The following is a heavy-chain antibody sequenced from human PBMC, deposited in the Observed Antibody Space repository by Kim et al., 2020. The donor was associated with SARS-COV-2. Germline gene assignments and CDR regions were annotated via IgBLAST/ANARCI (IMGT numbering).Heavy chain of an antibody. CDR2: IVVGSGNT. Sequence: SVKVSCKASGFTFTSSAMQWVRQARGQRLEWIGWIVVGSGNTNYAQKFQERVTITRDMSTSTAYMELSSLRSEDTAVYYCAASIVVVVAATDYYYGMDVWGQGTTVTVSS. CDR3: AASIVVVVAATDYYYGMDV. D-gene: IGHD2-15*01. J-gene: IGHJ6*02. V-gene: IGHV1-58*02. CDR1: GFTFTSSA.